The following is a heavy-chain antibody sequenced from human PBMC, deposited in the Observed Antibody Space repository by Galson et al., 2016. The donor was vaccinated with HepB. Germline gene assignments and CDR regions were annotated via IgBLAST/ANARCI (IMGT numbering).Heavy chain of an antibody. CDR2: VNSDGSGT. CDR1: GFTLSSYW. J-gene: IGHJ6*03. D-gene: IGHD3-16*01. V-gene: IGHV3-74*01. CDR3: ARSYVPGSDRKNYYMDV. Sequence: SLRLSCAASGFTLSSYWMHWVRQAPGKGLVWVSRVNSDGSGTGYADSVKGRFTISRDNAKNMLFLQMNSLKVEDTAVYYCARSYVPGSDRKNYYMDVWGRGTTATVSS.